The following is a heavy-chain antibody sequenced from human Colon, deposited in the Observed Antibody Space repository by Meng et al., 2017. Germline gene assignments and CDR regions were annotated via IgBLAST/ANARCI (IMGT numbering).Heavy chain of an antibody. D-gene: IGHD3-10*01. CDR3: TTWYGEY. J-gene: IGHJ4*02. Sequence: QVQLQQSGPGLLKPSQPLSLTCAISGDSVSSNRALWHWVRQSPSRGLEWLGQTYYRSEWQNHYGVSVKSRITINADTSRNHFSLHLNSVTPEDTAVYYCTTWYGEYWGQGTLSPSPQ. V-gene: IGHV6-1*01. CDR2: TYYRSEWQN. CDR1: GDSVSSNRAL.